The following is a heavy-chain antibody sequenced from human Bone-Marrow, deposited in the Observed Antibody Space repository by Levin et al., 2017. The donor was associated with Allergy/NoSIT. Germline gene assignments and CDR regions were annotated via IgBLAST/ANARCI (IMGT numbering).Heavy chain of an antibody. CDR2: IHYSGST. Sequence: SETLSLKCTVSGGSISSDSHYWDWIRQTPGKGLEWIGSIHYSGSTDYNPFLKNRITISGDTSRKQFSLKLTSVTATDTAVYYCARSYFDILTGYYFDYWGQGILVTVST. J-gene: IGHJ4*02. V-gene: IGHV4-39*01. CDR1: GGSISSDSHY. D-gene: IGHD3-9*01. CDR3: ARSYFDILTGYYFDY.